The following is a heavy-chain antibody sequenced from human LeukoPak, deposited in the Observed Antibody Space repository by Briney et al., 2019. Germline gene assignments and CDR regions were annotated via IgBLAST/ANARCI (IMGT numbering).Heavy chain of an antibody. J-gene: IGHJ4*02. CDR3: AKAPAYYYDSSGPFDY. CDR2: ISWNSGRI. V-gene: IGHV3-9*01. D-gene: IGHD3-22*01. Sequence: PGRSLRLSCAASGFTFDDYAMHWVRHAPGKGLEWVSGISWNSGRIVYADSVKGRFTISRDNAKNSLYLQMNNLRAEDTALYYCAKAPAYYYDSSGPFDYWGQGTLVTVSS. CDR1: GFTFDDYA.